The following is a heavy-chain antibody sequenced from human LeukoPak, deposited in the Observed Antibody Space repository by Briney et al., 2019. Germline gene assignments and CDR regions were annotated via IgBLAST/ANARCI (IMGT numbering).Heavy chain of an antibody. V-gene: IGHV3-74*01. J-gene: IGHJ4*02. CDR2: INSDGSST. CDR3: ARGFKYGGNSNMDY. CDR1: GFTFSSYW. D-gene: IGHD4-23*01. Sequence: PGGSLRLSCAASGFTFSSYWMHWVRQAPGKGLVWVSRINSDGSSTSYADSVKGRFTISRDNAKNTLYLQMNSLRAEDTAVYYCARGFKYGGNSNMDYWGQGTLVTVPS.